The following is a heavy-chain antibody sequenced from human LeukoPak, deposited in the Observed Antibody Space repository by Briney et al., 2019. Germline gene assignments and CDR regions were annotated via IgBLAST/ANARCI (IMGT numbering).Heavy chain of an antibody. CDR2: INWNGGST. CDR1: GFTFDDYG. Sequence: GGSLRLSCAASGFTFDDYGMSWVRQAPGKGLEWVSGINWNGGSTGYADSVKGRSTISRDNAKNSLYLQMNSLRAEDTALYYCARDVSSGWYRACPTNLDYWGQGTLVTVSS. J-gene: IGHJ4*02. CDR3: ARDVSSGWYRACPTNLDY. V-gene: IGHV3-20*04. D-gene: IGHD6-13*01.